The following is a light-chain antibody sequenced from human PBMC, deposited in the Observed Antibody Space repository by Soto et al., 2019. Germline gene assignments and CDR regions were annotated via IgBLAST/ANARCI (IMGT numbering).Light chain of an antibody. CDR3: TSYVGNDIWV. CDR1: SSDVGAYKY. Sequence: QSALTQPPSASGSPGQSVTISCTGTSSDVGAYKYVSWYQQYPGKAPKLMIYEVTKRPSGVPDRFSGSKSGNTVSLTVSGLQAEDEADYYCTSYVGNDIWVFGGATNLTVL. V-gene: IGLV2-8*01. CDR2: EVT. J-gene: IGLJ3*02.